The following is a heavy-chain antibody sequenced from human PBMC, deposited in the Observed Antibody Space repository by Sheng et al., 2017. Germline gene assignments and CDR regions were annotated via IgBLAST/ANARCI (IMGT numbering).Heavy chain of an antibody. Sequence: QVQLVESGGGVVQPGRSLRLSCAASGFTFSSYGMHWVRQAPGKGLEWVAVISYDGSNKYYADSVKGRFTISRDNSKNTLYLQMNSLRAEDTAVYYCAKVAHNQRYYYGMDVWDQGP. CDR3: AKVAHNQRYYYGMDV. V-gene: IGHV3-30*18. CDR2: ISYDGSNK. CDR1: GFTFSSYG. J-gene: IGHJ6*02.